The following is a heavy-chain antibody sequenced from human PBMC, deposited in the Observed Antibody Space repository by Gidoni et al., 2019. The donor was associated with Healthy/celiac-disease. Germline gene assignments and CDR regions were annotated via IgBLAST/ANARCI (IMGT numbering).Heavy chain of an antibody. D-gene: IGHD6-19*01. CDR2: IYYSGST. Sequence: QLQLQESGPGLVKPSETLSLTCTVSGGSISSSSYYWGWIRQPPGKGLEWIGSIYYSGSTYYNPSLKSRVTISVDTSKNQFSLKLSSVTAADTAVYYCARHVDSSGWSVYFDYWGQGTLVTVSS. CDR3: ARHVDSSGWSVYFDY. V-gene: IGHV4-39*01. CDR1: GGSISSSSYY. J-gene: IGHJ4*02.